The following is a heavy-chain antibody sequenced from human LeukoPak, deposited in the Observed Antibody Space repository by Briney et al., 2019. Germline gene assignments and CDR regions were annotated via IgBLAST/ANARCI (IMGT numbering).Heavy chain of an antibody. J-gene: IGHJ4*02. CDR1: GFTVSSNY. V-gene: IGHV3-66*01. D-gene: IGHD2/OR15-2a*01. Sequence: GGSLRLSCAASGFTVSSNYMSWVRQVPGKGLEWVSAIYISGSTYYADSVKGRFIVSRDTSKNTLFLQMNSLRAEDTAVYYCARDRTQYYYFDYWGQGTLVTVSS. CDR2: IYISGST. CDR3: ARDRTQYYYFDY.